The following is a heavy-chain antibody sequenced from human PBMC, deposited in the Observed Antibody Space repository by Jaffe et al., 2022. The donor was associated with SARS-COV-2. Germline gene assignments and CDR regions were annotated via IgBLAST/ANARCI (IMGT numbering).Heavy chain of an antibody. J-gene: IGHJ5*02. CDR3: ARHTTQLDWFDP. D-gene: IGHD1-1*01. V-gene: IGHV4-38-2*02. Sequence: QVQLQESGPGLVKPSETLSLTCTVSGYSISSGYFWGWIRQPPGKGLEWIGSIYHRGSTYYNPSLKSRVTISIDTSKNQFSLKLSSVTAADTALYYCARHTTQLDWFDPWGQGTLVTVSS. CDR1: GYSISSGYF. CDR2: IYHRGST.